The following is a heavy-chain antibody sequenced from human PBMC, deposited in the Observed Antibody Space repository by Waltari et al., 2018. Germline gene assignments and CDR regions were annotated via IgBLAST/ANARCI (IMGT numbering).Heavy chain of an antibody. D-gene: IGHD6-13*01. CDR2: ISSTSREI. CDR1: GFTFNTYT. V-gene: IGHV3-21*02. CDR3: AGGYSSYYGMDV. Sequence: EVQLVESGGGLVKPGGSLRLSCAASGFTFNTYTMNWVRQGPGRGLWWVSSISSTSREIYYADSVKGRFTSSRDNAKSSLYLQLNSLRAEDTAVYYCAGGYSSYYGMDVWGQGTTVTVSS. J-gene: IGHJ6*02.